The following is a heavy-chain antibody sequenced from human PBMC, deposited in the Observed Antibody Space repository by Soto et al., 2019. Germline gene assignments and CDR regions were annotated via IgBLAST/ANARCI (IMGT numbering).Heavy chain of an antibody. CDR1: GFTVGSNY. Sequence: GGSLRLSCAASGFTVGSNYMSWVRQAPGKGLEWVSVIYSGGSTYYADSVKGRFTISRDNSKNTLYLQMNSLRAEDTAVYYCARETYDSSGNYWGQGTLVTVSS. V-gene: IGHV3-53*01. CDR3: ARETYDSSGNY. CDR2: IYSGGST. J-gene: IGHJ4*02. D-gene: IGHD3-22*01.